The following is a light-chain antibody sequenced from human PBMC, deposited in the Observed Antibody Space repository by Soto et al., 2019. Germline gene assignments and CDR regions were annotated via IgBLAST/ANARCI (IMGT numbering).Light chain of an antibody. CDR1: QTVGTNF. J-gene: IGKJ1*01. V-gene: IGKV3-20*01. CDR3: QHYSRTLPWT. Sequence: EIVLTQSPGTLSLSPGETATLSCRASQTVGTNFLAWYQQKPGQAPRLLMFGTSNRATDIPDRFGGSGSVTDFTLTISRLEHEDVAVYYCQHYSRTLPWTFGQGTKVEIK. CDR2: GTS.